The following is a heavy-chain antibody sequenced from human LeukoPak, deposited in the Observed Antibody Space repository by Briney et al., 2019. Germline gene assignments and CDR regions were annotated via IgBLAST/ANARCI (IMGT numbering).Heavy chain of an antibody. CDR2: ISWNSGSI. D-gene: IGHD6-13*01. Sequence: GRSLRLSCADSGFTFDHYAMHWVRQAPGKGLEWVSGISWNSGSIGYADSVKGRFTISRDNAKNSLYLQMNSLRAEDTALYYCARGGIAAAGPIDYWGQGTLVTVSS. V-gene: IGHV3-9*01. CDR1: GFTFDHYA. J-gene: IGHJ4*02. CDR3: ARGGIAAAGPIDY.